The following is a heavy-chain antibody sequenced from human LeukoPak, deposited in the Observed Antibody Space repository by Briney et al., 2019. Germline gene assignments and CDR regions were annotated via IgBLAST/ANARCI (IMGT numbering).Heavy chain of an antibody. J-gene: IGHJ5*02. CDR1: GYTFTSYG. V-gene: IGHV1-18*01. Sequence: ASVKVSCKASGYTFTSYGISWVRQAPGQGLEWMGWISAYNGNTNYAQKLQGRVTMTTDTSTSTAYMELRSLRSDDTAVYYCARVPYCSSTSCFYLNNWFDPWGQGTLVTVSS. CDR3: ARVPYCSSTSCFYLNNWFDP. CDR2: ISAYNGNT. D-gene: IGHD2-2*01.